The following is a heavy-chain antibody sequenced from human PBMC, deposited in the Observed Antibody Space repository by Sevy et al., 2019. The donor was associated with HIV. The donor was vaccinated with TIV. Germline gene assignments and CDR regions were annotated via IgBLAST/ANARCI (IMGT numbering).Heavy chain of an antibody. CDR2: IYPGDSVT. CDR3: SRYPIVVVPAAEYYFDY. D-gene: IGHD2-2*01. J-gene: IGHJ4*02. V-gene: IGHV5-51*01. Sequence: GESRKISCKGSGYTFSNYWIGWVRQMPGKGLEWMGVIYPGDSVTRNSPSFQGQVTMSADKSTSTTYLQWSSLKTSDTAIYYSSRYPIVVVPAAEYYFDYWGQGTLVTVSS. CDR1: GYTFSNYW.